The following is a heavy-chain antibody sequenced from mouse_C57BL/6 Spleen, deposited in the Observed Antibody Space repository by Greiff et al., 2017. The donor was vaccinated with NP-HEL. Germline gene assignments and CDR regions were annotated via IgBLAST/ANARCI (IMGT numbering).Heavy chain of an antibody. V-gene: IGHV14-2*01. CDR3: ARSDSNYDAMDY. CDR2: IDPEDGET. CDR1: GFNIKDYY. D-gene: IGHD2-5*01. J-gene: IGHJ4*01. Sequence: VQLQQSGAELVKPGASVKLSCTASGFNIKDYYMHWVKQRTEQGLEWIGRIDPEDGETKYAPQFQGKATITADTSSNTAYLQLSSLTSEDTAVYYCARSDSNYDAMDYWGQGTSVTVSS.